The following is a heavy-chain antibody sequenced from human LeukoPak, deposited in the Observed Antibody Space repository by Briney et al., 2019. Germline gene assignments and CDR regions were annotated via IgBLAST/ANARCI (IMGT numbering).Heavy chain of an antibody. D-gene: IGHD3-10*01. Sequence: PSETLSLTCTVSGGSISGSSYYWGWIRQPPGKGLEWIGSIYYSGSTYYNPSLKSRVTISVDTSKNQFSLKLSSVTAADTAVYYCARHGLLWFGESFDYWGQGTLVTVSS. CDR3: ARHGLLWFGESFDY. CDR1: GGSISGSSYY. CDR2: IYYSGST. V-gene: IGHV4-39*01. J-gene: IGHJ4*02.